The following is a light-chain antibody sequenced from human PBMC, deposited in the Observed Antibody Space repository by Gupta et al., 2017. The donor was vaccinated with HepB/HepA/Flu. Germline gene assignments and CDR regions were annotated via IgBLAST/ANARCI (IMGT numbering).Light chain of an antibody. CDR2: DDY. CDR3: QVWDSDSDNMV. Sequence: SYVLPQTPSVSVAPGQTALITCEGDNIGMKSVHWYQQKPGQAPVLVVYDDYDRPSGIPERLSGSHTGSAATLTINRVEAGDEADYYCQVWDSDSDNMVFGGGTKLTVL. V-gene: IGLV3-21*02. CDR1: NIGMKS. J-gene: IGLJ3*02.